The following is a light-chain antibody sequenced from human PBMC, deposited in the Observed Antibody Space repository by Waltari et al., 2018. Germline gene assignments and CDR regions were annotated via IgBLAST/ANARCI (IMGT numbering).Light chain of an antibody. CDR1: ELPKQY. CDR2: KDS. Sequence: SYELTQPPSVSVSPGPTARLTCSGDELPKQYTYWYRQRPGQAPVVVIFKDSQRASGIPERFSGSSSGTTGTLTITGVQAEDEADYYCQSADSSGAYVFGTGTKVTVL. J-gene: IGLJ1*01. CDR3: QSADSSGAYV. V-gene: IGLV3-25*03.